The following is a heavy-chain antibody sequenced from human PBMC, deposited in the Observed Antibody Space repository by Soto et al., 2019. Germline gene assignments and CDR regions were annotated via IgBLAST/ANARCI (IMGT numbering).Heavy chain of an antibody. J-gene: IGHJ6*02. CDR3: ARHEWAELQWLVRGMDV. Sequence: RGESLKISCKGSGYSFTSYWIGWVRQMPGKGLEWMGIIYPGDSDTRYSPSFQGQVTISADKSISTAYLQWSSLKASDTAMYYCARHEWAELQWLVRGMDVWGQGTTVTVSS. D-gene: IGHD6-19*01. V-gene: IGHV5-51*01. CDR2: IYPGDSDT. CDR1: GYSFTSYW.